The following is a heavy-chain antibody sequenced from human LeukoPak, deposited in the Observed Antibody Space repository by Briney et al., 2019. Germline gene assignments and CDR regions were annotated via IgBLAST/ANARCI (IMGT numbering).Heavy chain of an antibody. D-gene: IGHD6-13*01. V-gene: IGHV1-69*13. Sequence: GASVKVSCKASGGTFSSYAISWVRQAPGQGLEWMGGIIPIFGTANYAQKFQGRVTITADESTSTAYMEQSSLRSEDTAVYYCARSLQLAYFDYWGQGTLVTVSS. CDR2: IIPIFGTA. J-gene: IGHJ4*02. CDR1: GGTFSSYA. CDR3: ARSLQLAYFDY.